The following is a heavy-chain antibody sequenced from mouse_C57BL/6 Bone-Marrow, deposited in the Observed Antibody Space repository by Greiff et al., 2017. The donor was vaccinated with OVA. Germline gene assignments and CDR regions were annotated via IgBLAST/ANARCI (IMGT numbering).Heavy chain of an antibody. D-gene: IGHD2-3*01. J-gene: IGHJ3*01. CDR3: ARGYFFAY. CDR1: GYTFTSYG. V-gene: IGHV1-81*01. CDR2: IYPRSGNT. Sequence: VQLQQSGAELARPGASVKLSCKASGYTFTSYGISWVKQRTGQGLEWIGEIYPRSGNTYYNEKFKGKATLTADTSSNTAYLQLSSLTSEDTAVYYCARGYFFAYWGQGTLVTVSA.